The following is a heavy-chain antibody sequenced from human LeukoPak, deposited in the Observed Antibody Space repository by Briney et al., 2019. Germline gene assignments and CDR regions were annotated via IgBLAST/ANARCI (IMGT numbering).Heavy chain of an antibody. CDR2: IYTFDNT. Sequence: SETLSLTCTVSGCSIRGYYWTWIRQPAGKGLEWIGRIYTFDNTNYNPSLQSRVTISIDTPNNQFSLKQDSLTAAYTAVYYFAGRAVAGTNFDYWGHGTLVTVSS. J-gene: IGHJ4*01. CDR1: GCSIRGYY. V-gene: IGHV4-4*07. D-gene: IGHD6-19*01. CDR3: AGRAVAGTNFDY.